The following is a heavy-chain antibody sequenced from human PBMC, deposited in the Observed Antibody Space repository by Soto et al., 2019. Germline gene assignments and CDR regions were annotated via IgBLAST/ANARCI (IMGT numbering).Heavy chain of an antibody. Sequence: GSLRLSCAASGFTFRSSGMHWVRQAPGKGLEWVAFISFDGSETYYADSVKGRFTISRDNSKNTPYLQMDSLRVEDTAVYYCVTKIVVVMTRAFDYWGQGTLVTVSS. CDR1: GFTFRSSG. V-gene: IGHV3-30*03. CDR2: ISFDGSET. J-gene: IGHJ4*02. D-gene: IGHD3-22*01. CDR3: VTKIVVVMTRAFDY.